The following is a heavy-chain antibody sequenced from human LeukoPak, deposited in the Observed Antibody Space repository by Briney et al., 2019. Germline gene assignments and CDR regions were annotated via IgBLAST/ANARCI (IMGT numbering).Heavy chain of an antibody. D-gene: IGHD3-22*01. Sequence: PGGSLRLSCAASGFTFSSYAMSWVRQAPGKGLEWVSAISGSGGSTYYADSVKGRFTISRDNSKNTLYLQMNSLRAEDTAVYYCAKIYYDSSGYYVEYYFDYWGQGTLVTVSS. CDR2: ISGSGGST. V-gene: IGHV3-23*01. CDR1: GFTFSSYA. J-gene: IGHJ4*02. CDR3: AKIYYDSSGYYVEYYFDY.